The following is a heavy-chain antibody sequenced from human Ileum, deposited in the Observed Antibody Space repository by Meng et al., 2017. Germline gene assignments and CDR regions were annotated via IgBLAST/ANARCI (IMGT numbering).Heavy chain of an antibody. V-gene: IGHV4-59*08. Sequence: HLQHSGPALERPSETLSLTCTVSGGSISGSYWSWIRQFPGKGLELIGYTNYRRTSNYNPSLRGRVTMSVGTSRAQFSLKLTSVTAADTAIYFCARGKAIPDFWGQGTLVTVSS. D-gene: IGHD2-2*02. J-gene: IGHJ4*02. CDR2: TNYRRTS. CDR1: GGSISGSY. CDR3: ARGKAIPDF.